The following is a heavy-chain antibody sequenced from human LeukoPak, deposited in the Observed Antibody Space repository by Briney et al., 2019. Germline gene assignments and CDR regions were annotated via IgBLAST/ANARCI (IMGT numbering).Heavy chain of an antibody. CDR3: ATNYYGSGSHNPGDYYYGMDV. Sequence: GASVKVSCKASGYTFTGYYMHWVRQAPGQGLEWMGWISPNSGGTNYAQKFQGWVTMTRDTSISTAYMELSRLRSDDTAVYYCATNYYGSGSHNPGDYYYGMDVWGQGTTVTVSS. CDR2: ISPNSGGT. V-gene: IGHV1-2*04. CDR1: GYTFTGYY. D-gene: IGHD3-10*01. J-gene: IGHJ6*02.